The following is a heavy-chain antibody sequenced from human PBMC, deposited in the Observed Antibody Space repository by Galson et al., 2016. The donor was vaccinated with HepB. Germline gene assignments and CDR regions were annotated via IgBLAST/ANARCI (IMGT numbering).Heavy chain of an antibody. CDR2: VHHSGIT. V-gene: IGHV4-34*01. Sequence: SETLSLTCGVYGGSVSSYFWSWIRQPPGKGLEWIGEVHHSGITNYNPSLSSRVTMSVATSKNQFSLRLSSVTAADTAVYYCARFIRAQVTLQNNNDMDVWGQGITVTVSS. CDR3: ARFIRAQVTLQNNNDMDV. J-gene: IGHJ6*02. CDR1: GGSVSSYF. D-gene: IGHD1/OR15-1a*01.